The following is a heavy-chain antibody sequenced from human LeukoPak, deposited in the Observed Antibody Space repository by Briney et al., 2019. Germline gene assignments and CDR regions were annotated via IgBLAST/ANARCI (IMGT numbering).Heavy chain of an antibody. CDR3: AKDLGGSYFMSV. CDR2: IRYDGSNK. J-gene: IGHJ6*01. Sequence: QPGRSLRLSCAAAGFTFSSYGMDWVSQAPGKGLEWVAVIRYDGSNKYYGDSVKGRFTISTDNSKNTLYLQINSLRAEDTAVYYCAKDLGGSYFMSVGGKGSTPTVSS. CDR1: GFTFSSYG. D-gene: IGHD1-26*01. V-gene: IGHV3-30*02.